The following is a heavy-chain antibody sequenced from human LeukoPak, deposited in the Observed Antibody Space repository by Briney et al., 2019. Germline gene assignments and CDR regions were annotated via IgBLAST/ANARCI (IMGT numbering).Heavy chain of an antibody. CDR1: GGSISSYY. J-gene: IGHJ5*02. CDR2: IYYSGST. CDR3: ARESAVSGYSYGLNWFDP. Sequence: SETLSLTCTVSGGSISSYYWSWIRKPPGKGVEWIAYIYYSGSTNYNPSLKSRVTISVDTSKNQFSLKLSSVTAADTAVYYCARESAVSGYSYGLNWFDPWGQGTLVTVSS. D-gene: IGHD5-18*01. V-gene: IGHV4-59*01.